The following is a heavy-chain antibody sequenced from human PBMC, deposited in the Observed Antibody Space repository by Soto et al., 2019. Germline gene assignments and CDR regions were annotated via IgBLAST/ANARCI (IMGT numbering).Heavy chain of an antibody. V-gene: IGHV3-48*01. J-gene: IGHJ5*02. D-gene: IGHD6-13*01. CDR1: GFTFSSYS. CDR3: ARDAAEGWFDP. CDR2: ISSSSTI. Sequence: GGSLRLSCAASGFTFSSYSMNWVRQAPGKGLEWVSYISSSSTIYYADSVKGRFTISRDNAKNSLYLQMNSLRAEDTAVYYCARDAAEGWFDPWGQGTLVTVSS.